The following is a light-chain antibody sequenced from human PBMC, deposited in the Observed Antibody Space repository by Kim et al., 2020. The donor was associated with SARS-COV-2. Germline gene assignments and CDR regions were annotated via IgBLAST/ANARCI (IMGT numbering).Light chain of an antibody. CDR1: QVISNY. CDR3: QTYNSVPLT. V-gene: IGKV1-27*01. Sequence: DIQMTQSPSSLSASVGDRVTITCRASQVISNYLAWYQQKPGKVPKLLIYGASTLQSGVPSRFSGSGSGTDFSLTISSLQPEDVATYYCQTYNSVPLTFGGGTKVDIK. CDR2: GAS. J-gene: IGKJ4*01.